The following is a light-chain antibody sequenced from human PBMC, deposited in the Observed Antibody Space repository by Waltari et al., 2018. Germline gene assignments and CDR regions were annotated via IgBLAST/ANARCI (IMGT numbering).Light chain of an antibody. CDR2: GAS. J-gene: IGKJ1*01. CDR3: QHYLRLPVT. V-gene: IGKV3-20*01. CDR1: ESVSRA. Sequence: EIVLTQSPGTLSLSVGERATVSCRARESVSRALASYQQKPGQAPRLLIYGASTRATGIPDRFSGSGSGTDFSLTISRLEPDDFAVYYCQHYLRLPVTFGQGTTVEI.